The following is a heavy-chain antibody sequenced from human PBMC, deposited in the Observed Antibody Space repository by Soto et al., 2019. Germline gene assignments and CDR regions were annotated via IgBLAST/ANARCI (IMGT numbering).Heavy chain of an antibody. CDR3: AKDRRAGGNYGFYSDF. Sequence: GGSLRLSCAASGFTFSSYAMSWVRQAPGKGLEWVSAISGSGGSTYYADSVKGRFTISRDNSKNTLYLQMTSLRADDTAVYYCAKDRRAGGNYGFYSDFWGQGALVTVSS. D-gene: IGHD1-7*01. CDR1: GFTFSSYA. CDR2: ISGSGGST. J-gene: IGHJ4*02. V-gene: IGHV3-23*01.